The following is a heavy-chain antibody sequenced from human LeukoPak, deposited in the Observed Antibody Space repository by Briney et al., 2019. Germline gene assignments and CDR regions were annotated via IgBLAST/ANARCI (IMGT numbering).Heavy chain of an antibody. J-gene: IGHJ4*02. Sequence: GESLKISCKGSGYSFTSYWTGWVRQMPGKGLEWMGIIYPGDSDTRYSPSFQGQVTISADKSISTAYLQWSSLKASDTAMYYCARQYYYDSSGYYVWGQGTLVTVSS. CDR3: ARQYYYDSSGYYV. CDR2: IYPGDSDT. CDR1: GYSFTSYW. V-gene: IGHV5-51*01. D-gene: IGHD3-22*01.